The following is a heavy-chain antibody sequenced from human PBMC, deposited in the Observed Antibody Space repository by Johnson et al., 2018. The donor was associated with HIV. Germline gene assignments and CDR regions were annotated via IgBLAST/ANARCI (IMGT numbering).Heavy chain of an antibody. CDR3: AASIAVADDDAFDI. CDR2: IKQDGSEK. V-gene: IGHV3-7*01. J-gene: IGHJ3*02. D-gene: IGHD6-19*01. CDR1: GFTFSSYW. Sequence: MLLVESGGSVVQPGGSLRLSCAASGFTFSSYWMSWVRQAPGKGLEWVANIKQDGSEKYYAASVKGRFTISRDNSKNTLYLQMNSLRAEDTAGYYCAASIAVADDDAFDIWGQGTMVTVSS.